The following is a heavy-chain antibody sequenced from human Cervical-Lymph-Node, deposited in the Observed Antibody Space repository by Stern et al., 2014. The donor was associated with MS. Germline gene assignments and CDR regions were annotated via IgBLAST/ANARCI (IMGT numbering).Heavy chain of an antibody. Sequence: VQLVESEAEVKKPGDSVKVSCKASGYTFTSYGISWLRQAPGPGLEWMGCISAYNVNTNYAQKLQGRVTITTDTSTSTAYMELSSLRSDDTAVYYCARGLLGSENAFDIWGQGTMVTVSS. D-gene: IGHD2-15*01. J-gene: IGHJ3*02. CDR2: ISAYNVNT. V-gene: IGHV1-18*01. CDR3: ARGLLGSENAFDI. CDR1: GYTFTSYG.